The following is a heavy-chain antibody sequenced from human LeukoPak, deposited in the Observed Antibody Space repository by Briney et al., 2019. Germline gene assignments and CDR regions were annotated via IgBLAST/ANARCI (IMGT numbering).Heavy chain of an antibody. D-gene: IGHD3-3*01. CDR1: GGSFSGYY. V-gene: IGHV4-34*01. J-gene: IGHJ5*02. Sequence: SETLSLTCGIYGGSFSGYYWSWIRQPPGKGLEWIGEINHSGSTNYNPSLKSRVTISVDTSKNQFSLKLSSVTAADTAVYYCARVTGNARHDFWSGNARHNWFDPWGQGTLVTVSS. CDR2: INHSGST. CDR3: ARVTGNARHDFWSGNARHNWFDP.